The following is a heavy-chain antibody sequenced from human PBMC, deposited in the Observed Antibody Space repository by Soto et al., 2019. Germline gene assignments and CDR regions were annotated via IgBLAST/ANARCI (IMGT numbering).Heavy chain of an antibody. CDR2: ISSSSSTI. CDR3: ARDRVVRGAPYGMDV. CDR1: GFTFSSYN. Sequence: HPGGSLRLSCAASGFTFSSYNMNWVRQAPGKGLEWVSYISSSSSTIYYADSVKGRFTISRDNAKNSLYLQMNSLRAEDTAVFYCARDRVVRGAPYGMDVWGQGTTVTVSS. V-gene: IGHV3-48*01. J-gene: IGHJ6*02. D-gene: IGHD3-10*01.